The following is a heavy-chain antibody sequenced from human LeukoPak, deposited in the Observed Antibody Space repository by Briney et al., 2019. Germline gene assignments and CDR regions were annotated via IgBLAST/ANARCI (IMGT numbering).Heavy chain of an antibody. V-gene: IGHV1-18*01. CDR3: ATDCSSTSCYSRAVLGY. J-gene: IGHJ4*02. CDR2: ISAYNGNT. Sequence: ASVKVPCKASGYTFTSYGISWVRQAPGQGLEWMGWISAYNGNTNYAQKLQGRVTMTTDTSTSTAYMELRSLRSDDTAVYYCATDCSSTSCYSRAVLGYWGQGTLVTVSS. D-gene: IGHD2-2*01. CDR1: GYTFTSYG.